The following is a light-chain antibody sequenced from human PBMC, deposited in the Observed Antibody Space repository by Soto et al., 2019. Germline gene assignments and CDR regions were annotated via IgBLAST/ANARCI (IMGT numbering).Light chain of an antibody. J-gene: IGLJ1*01. V-gene: IGLV2-11*01. CDR1: SGDVGGYNY. CDR3: CSHAGSYTYV. CDR2: DVT. Sequence: QFALTQPRSVSGSPGQSVTISCTGTSGDVGGYNYVSWYQQHPGKAPKVMIYDVTKRPSGVPDRFSGSKSGNTASLTITGLQAGDEADYYCCSHAGSYTYVFGTGTKVTVL.